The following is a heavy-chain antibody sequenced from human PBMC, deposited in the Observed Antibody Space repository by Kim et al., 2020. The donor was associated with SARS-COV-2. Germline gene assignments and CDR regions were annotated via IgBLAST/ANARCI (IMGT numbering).Heavy chain of an antibody. CDR3: ARSEQGCWSGYFDY. Sequence: TSYNPSPKSRITISVDTSKNQFSLKLSSVTAADTAVYYCARSEQGCWSGYFDYWGQGTLVTVSS. CDR2: T. V-gene: IGHV4-39*01. J-gene: IGHJ4*02. D-gene: IGHD3-3*01.